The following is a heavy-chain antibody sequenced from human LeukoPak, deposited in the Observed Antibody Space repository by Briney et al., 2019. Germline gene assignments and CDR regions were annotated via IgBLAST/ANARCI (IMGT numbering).Heavy chain of an antibody. CDR2: IKPDGSDK. J-gene: IGHJ4*02. D-gene: IGHD3-3*01. V-gene: IGHV3-7*03. CDR3: AKMGFWSGYLGYFDY. CDR1: GFTFTNYW. Sequence: PGGSLRLSCVVSGFTFTNYWMGWVRQAPGKGLEWVGNIKPDGSDKYYMDSMKGRFTISRDNSENSLHLHMNSLRAEDTAVYYCAKMGFWSGYLGYFDYWGQGTLVTVSS.